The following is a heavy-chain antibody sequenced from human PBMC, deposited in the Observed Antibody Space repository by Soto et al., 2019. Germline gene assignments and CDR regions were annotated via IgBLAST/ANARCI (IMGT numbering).Heavy chain of an antibody. J-gene: IGHJ6*04. V-gene: IGHV2-5*02. D-gene: IGHD1-1*01. CDR2: LYWDDTR. Sequence: QITLKESSPTLVKPTQTLTLTCSFSGFSLYTGGVGVGCIRQPPGKALEWLALLYWDDTRRYHPSLKNTLTSAKYTSQNHVVLTATDMGPVDTGTYFCAHYTTDTYFDVWGKGATVTVAS. CDR1: GFSLYTGGVG. CDR3: AHYTTDTYFDV.